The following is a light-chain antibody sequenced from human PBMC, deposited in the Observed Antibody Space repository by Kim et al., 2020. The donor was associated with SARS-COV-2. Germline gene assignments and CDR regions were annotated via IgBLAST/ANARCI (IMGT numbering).Light chain of an antibody. Sequence: EIVLTQFPATLSLSPGERATLSCRASQSVRTYLAWYQQKPGQAPRLLIYDASNRATGIPARFSGSGSGTDFTLTISSLEPEDFAVYYGQHRGDWPITVGPGTRLEIK. CDR1: QSVRTY. CDR2: DAS. CDR3: QHRGDWPIT. V-gene: IGKV3-11*01. J-gene: IGKJ5*01.